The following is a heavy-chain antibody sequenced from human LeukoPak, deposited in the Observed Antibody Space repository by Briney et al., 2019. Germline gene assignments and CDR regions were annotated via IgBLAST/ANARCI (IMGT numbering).Heavy chain of an antibody. D-gene: IGHD6-19*01. J-gene: IGHJ4*02. V-gene: IGHV4-59*01. CDR2: IYYSGST. Sequence: SETLSLTRTVSGGSISSYYWSWIRQPPGKGREWMGYIYYSGSTNYNPSLKSRVTISVDTSKNQLSLKLSSVTAADTAVYYCARDPHSSGVFDYWGQGTLVTVSS. CDR1: GGSISSYY. CDR3: ARDPHSSGVFDY.